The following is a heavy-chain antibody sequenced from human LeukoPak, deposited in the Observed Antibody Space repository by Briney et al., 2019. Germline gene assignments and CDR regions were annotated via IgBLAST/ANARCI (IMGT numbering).Heavy chain of an antibody. CDR1: GYTFSNYG. D-gene: IGHD1-26*01. V-gene: IGHV1-69*13. Sequence: GASVKVSCKGSGYTFSNYGINWVRQAPGQGLEWMGGIIPIFGTANYAQKFQGRVTITADESTSTAYMELSSLRSEDTAVYYCASAGELSLSPYYYYMDVWGKGTTVTVSS. CDR3: ASAGELSLSPYYYYMDV. J-gene: IGHJ6*03. CDR2: IIPIFGTA.